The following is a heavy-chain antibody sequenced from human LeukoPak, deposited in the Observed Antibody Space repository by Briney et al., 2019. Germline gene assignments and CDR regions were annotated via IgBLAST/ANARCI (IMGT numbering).Heavy chain of an antibody. CDR2: INHSGST. J-gene: IGHJ5*02. D-gene: IGHD2-2*01. Sequence: SETLSLTCAVYGLSFSDYYWSWNRQPPGKGLEGIGEINHSGSTNYNPSLNSRATISVDTSKNQYSLKLSSVTAADTAVYYCARHLRYCSSTSCYRAQNWFDPWGQGTLVTVSS. CDR3: ARHLRYCSSTSCYRAQNWFDP. V-gene: IGHV4-34*01. CDR1: GLSFSDYY.